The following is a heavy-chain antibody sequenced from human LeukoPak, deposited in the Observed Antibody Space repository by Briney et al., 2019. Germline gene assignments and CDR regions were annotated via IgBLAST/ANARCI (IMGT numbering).Heavy chain of an antibody. CDR3: ARVLFNSGYDS. CDR1: GYTFTDAY. Sequence: ASVKVSCKASGYTFTDAYMHWVRQAPGQGLEWMGWINPNSGETRYEQKFQGRVTMTRDTSIDTAHMELGSLTSDDTAVYYCARVLFNSGYDSWGQGTLVTVSS. J-gene: IGHJ5*01. CDR2: INPNSGET. V-gene: IGHV1-2*02. D-gene: IGHD3-9*01.